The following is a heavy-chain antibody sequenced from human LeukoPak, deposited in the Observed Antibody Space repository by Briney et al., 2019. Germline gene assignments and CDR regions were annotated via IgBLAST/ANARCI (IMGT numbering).Heavy chain of an antibody. CDR2: INHSGST. V-gene: IGHV4-34*01. D-gene: IGHD6-13*01. J-gene: IGHJ5*02. Sequence: PSETLSLTCAVYGGSFSGYYWSWIRQPPGKGLEWIGEINHSGSTNYNPYLKSRGTISVDTSKNQSSLKLRSVTAGDTAVYYCARKEGGQLVNTRRWFDPWGQGTLVTVSS. CDR1: GGSFSGYY. CDR3: ARKEGGQLVNTRRWFDP.